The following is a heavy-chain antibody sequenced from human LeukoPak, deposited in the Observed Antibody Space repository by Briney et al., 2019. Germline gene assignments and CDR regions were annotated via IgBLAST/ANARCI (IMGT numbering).Heavy chain of an antibody. Sequence: HPGRSLRLSCAASGFTFSSYAMHWVRQAPGKGLEWVAVISYDGSNKYYADSVKGRFTISRDNSKNTLYLQMNSLRAEDTAVYYCARGRYDFWSGHYTSFDYWGQGTLVTVSS. CDR3: ARGRYDFWSGHYTSFDY. D-gene: IGHD3-3*01. V-gene: IGHV3-30-3*01. J-gene: IGHJ4*02. CDR2: ISYDGSNK. CDR1: GFTFSSYA.